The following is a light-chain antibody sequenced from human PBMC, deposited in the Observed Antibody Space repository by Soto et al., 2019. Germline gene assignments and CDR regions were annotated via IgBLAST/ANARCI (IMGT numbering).Light chain of an antibody. Sequence: EIVLTQSPGTLSLSPGERATISCRASQSVSSSYLAWYQQKPGQAPRLLIYGASSRATGIPDRFSGSGSGTDFTLTISRLEPEDFAVYYCQQYGSSTTFGGGTKV. CDR1: QSVSSSY. CDR3: QQYGSSTT. J-gene: IGKJ4*01. CDR2: GAS. V-gene: IGKV3-20*01.